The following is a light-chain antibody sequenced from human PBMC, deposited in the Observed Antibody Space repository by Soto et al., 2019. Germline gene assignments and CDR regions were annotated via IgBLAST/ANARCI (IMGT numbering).Light chain of an antibody. CDR3: QQYGGSPRT. CDR2: GAS. CDR1: QSVYNNY. V-gene: IGKV3-20*01. Sequence: EIVLTQSPGTLSLSPGERATLSCRASQSVYNNYVAWYQQKPGQAPRTVIYGASRRATGIPDTFSGSGSGTDFTLTISRLEPEDFAVYYCQQYGGSPRTFGQGTKVDIK. J-gene: IGKJ1*01.